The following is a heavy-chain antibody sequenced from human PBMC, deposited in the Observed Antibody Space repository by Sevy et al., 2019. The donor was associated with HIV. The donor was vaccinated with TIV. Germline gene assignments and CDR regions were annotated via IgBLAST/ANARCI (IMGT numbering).Heavy chain of an antibody. Sequence: SETLSLTCTVSGGSISRFYWSWIRQPAGKGLEWIGRVYSSGKTKYHPSLKSRVTMSVDTSKNQFSLKLSSVTAADTAVYYCARVGGLTDYGMDVWGQGTTVTVSS. D-gene: IGHD1-26*01. CDR1: GGSISRFY. V-gene: IGHV4-4*07. J-gene: IGHJ6*02. CDR3: ARVGGLTDYGMDV. CDR2: VYSSGKT.